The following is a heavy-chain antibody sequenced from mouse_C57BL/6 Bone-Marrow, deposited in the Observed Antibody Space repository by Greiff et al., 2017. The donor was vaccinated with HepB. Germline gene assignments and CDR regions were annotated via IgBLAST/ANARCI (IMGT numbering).Heavy chain of an antibody. CDR3: ANYGERRWAWFAY. Sequence: EVQLQQSGPVLVKPGASVKMSCKASGYTFTDYYMNWVKQSHGKSLEWIGVINPYNGGTSYNQKFKGKATLTVDKSSSTAYMELNSLTSEDSAVYYCANYGERRWAWFAYWGQGTLVTVSA. CDR2: INPYNGGT. CDR1: GYTFTDYY. V-gene: IGHV1-19*01. D-gene: IGHD1-2*01. J-gene: IGHJ3*01.